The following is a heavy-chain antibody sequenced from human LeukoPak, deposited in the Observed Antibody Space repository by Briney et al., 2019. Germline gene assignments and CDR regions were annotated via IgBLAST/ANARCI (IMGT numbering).Heavy chain of an antibody. Sequence: GGSLRLSCAASGFTFSGSAMHWVRQASGKGLEWVGRIRSKDNSYATAYAASVKGRFTISRDDSKNTAYLQMNSLKTEDTAVYYCTRLVVLLPGDSSGHRIHAFDIWGQGTMVTVSS. CDR1: GFTFSGSA. CDR2: IRSKDNSYAT. J-gene: IGHJ3*02. CDR3: TRLVVLLPGDSSGHRIHAFDI. D-gene: IGHD3-22*01. V-gene: IGHV3-73*01.